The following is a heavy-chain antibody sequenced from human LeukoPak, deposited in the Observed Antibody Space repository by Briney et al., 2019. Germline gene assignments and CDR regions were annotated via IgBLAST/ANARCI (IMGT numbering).Heavy chain of an antibody. CDR2: IYPGDSDT. Sequence: GESLKISCKGSGYSFTSYWIGWVRQMPGKGLEWMGIIYPGDSDTRYSPSFQGQVTISADKSISTAYLQWSSLKASDTAMYYCARQGSAAGMGNWFDPWGQATLVTVST. CDR1: GYSFTSYW. D-gene: IGHD6-13*01. CDR3: ARQGSAAGMGNWFDP. J-gene: IGHJ5*02. V-gene: IGHV5-51*01.